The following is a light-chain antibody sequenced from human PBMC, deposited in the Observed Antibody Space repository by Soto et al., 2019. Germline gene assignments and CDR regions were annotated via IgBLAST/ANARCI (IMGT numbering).Light chain of an antibody. CDR3: QHFNSYPEA. CDR2: KAS. Sequence: DIQMTQSPSTLSGSVGDRVTITCRASQTISSWLAWYQQKPGKAPKLLIYKASTLKSGVQSRFSGSGSGTEFTLTIRSLQPDDFATYYCQHFNSYPEAFGQGTKVDIK. V-gene: IGKV1-5*03. J-gene: IGKJ1*01. CDR1: QTISSW.